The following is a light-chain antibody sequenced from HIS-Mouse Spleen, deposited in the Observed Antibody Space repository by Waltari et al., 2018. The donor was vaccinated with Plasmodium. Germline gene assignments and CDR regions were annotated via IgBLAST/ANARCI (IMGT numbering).Light chain of an antibody. J-gene: IGLJ3*02. V-gene: IGLV2-23*01. CDR3: CSYAGSSTWV. CDR1: SRYVGSYTL. Sequence: QSALTQPASVSGSPGQSITISCTGTSRYVGSYTLVSWYQQHPGKAPKLMIYEGSKRPSGVSNRFSGSKSGNTASLTISGLQAEDEADYYCCSYAGSSTWVFGGGTKLTVL. CDR2: EGS.